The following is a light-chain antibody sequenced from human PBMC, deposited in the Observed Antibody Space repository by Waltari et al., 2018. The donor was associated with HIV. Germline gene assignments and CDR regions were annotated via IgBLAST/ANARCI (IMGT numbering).Light chain of an antibody. CDR3: QQYGTSLVT. V-gene: IGKV3-20*01. CDR1: QSVSNNY. Sequence: EIVLTQSTGTQSLSTGDRVTIYSRASQSVSNNYLAWYQQKPGQAPRLLIYGASNRATGIPDRFSASGSGTDFTLSISRLEPEDFAVSYCQQYGTSLVTFGQGTKLESK. CDR2: GAS. J-gene: IGKJ2*01.